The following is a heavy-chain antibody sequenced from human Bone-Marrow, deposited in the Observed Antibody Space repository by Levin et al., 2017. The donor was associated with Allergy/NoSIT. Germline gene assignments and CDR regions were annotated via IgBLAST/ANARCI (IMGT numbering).Heavy chain of an antibody. CDR1: GRSLNNYY. CDR2: LNHSGGP. CDR3: VFGFEPVSGEYSQH. D-gene: IGHD5-12*01. J-gene: IGHJ1*01. Sequence: SETLSLTCAVYGRSLNNYYWGWIRQPPGKGLEWIGELNHSGGPNYNPSLTRRVTVSIDTSRNQLSLKLNSVTAADTAVYYGVFGFEPVSGEYSQHWGQGTPVTVFS. V-gene: IGHV4-34*01.